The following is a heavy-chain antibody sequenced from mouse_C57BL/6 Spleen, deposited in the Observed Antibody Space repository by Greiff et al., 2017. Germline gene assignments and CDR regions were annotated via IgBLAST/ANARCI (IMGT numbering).Heavy chain of an antibody. D-gene: IGHD1-1*01. V-gene: IGHV5-16*01. Sequence: EVKLVESEGGLVQPGSSMKLSCTASGFTFSDYYMAWVRQVPEKGLEWVANINYDGSSTYYLDSLKSRFIISRDNAKNILYLQMRSLKSEDTATYYCAREEYYYGSSYWYFDVWGTGTTVTVSS. CDR3: AREEYYYGSSYWYFDV. CDR1: GFTFSDYY. J-gene: IGHJ1*03. CDR2: INYDGSST.